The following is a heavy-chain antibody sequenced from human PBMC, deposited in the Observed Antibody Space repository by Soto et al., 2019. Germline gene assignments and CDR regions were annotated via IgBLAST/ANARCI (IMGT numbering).Heavy chain of an antibody. V-gene: IGHV1-69*01. CDR3: ARSSFGYCSGGSCFFYAFDI. CDR1: GGTFSSYA. D-gene: IGHD2-15*01. CDR2: IIPIFGTA. J-gene: IGHJ3*02. Sequence: QVQLVQSGAEVKKPGSSVKVSCKASGGTFSSYAISWVRQAPGQGLEWMGGIIPIFGTANYAQKFQGRDTITADESTSTAYMELSSLRSEDTAVYYCARSSFGYCSGGSCFFYAFDIWGQGTMVTVSS.